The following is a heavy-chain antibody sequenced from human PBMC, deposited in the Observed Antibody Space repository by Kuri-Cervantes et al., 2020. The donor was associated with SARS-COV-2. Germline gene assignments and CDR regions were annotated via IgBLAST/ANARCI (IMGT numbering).Heavy chain of an antibody. Sequence: GESLKISCAVSGITFSNSVVHWVRQAPGKGLEWVALITYDGSNKFYADSVKGRFTISRDNLKNTLYLQMNSLRPEDTAVYYCAENTPLVYWGQGALVTVSS. V-gene: IGHV3-30*18. CDR1: GITFSNSV. D-gene: IGHD2-15*01. CDR3: AENTPLVY. CDR2: ITYDGSNK. J-gene: IGHJ4*02.